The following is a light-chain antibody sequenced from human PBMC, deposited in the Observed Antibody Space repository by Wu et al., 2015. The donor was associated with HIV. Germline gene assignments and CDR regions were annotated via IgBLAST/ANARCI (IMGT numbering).Light chain of an antibody. CDR1: QSISSY. CDR3: QQRGT. CDR2: AAS. Sequence: DIQMTQSPSSLPASVGDRVTITCRASQSISSYLNWYQQKAGKVPKLLIYAASSLQGGVPSRFSGSGSGTDFTLTISSLQPEDFATYYCQQRGTFGGGTRVEV. V-gene: IGKV1-39*01. J-gene: IGKJ4*01.